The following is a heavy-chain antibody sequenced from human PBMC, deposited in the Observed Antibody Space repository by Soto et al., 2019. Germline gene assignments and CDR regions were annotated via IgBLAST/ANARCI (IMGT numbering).Heavy chain of an antibody. CDR3: AREVSQGYDILTGYYNGWFDP. D-gene: IGHD3-9*01. CDR1: GFTFSSYG. CDR2: IWYDGSNK. V-gene: IGHV3-33*01. J-gene: IGHJ5*02. Sequence: GGSLRLSCAASGFTFSSYGMHWVRQAPGKGLEWVAVIWYDGSNKYYADSVKGRFTISRDNSKNTLYLQMNSLRAEDTAVYYCAREVSQGYDILTGYYNGWFDPWGQGTLVTVSS.